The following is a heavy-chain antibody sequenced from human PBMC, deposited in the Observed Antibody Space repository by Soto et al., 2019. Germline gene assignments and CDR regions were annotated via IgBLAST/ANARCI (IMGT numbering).Heavy chain of an antibody. CDR3: ARDRLLWFGELSG. CDR1: GFTFSSYG. V-gene: IGHV3-33*01. CDR2: IWYDGSNK. J-gene: IGHJ4*02. Sequence: GSLRLSCAASGFTFSSYGMHWVRQAPGKGLEWVAVIWYDGSNKYYADSVKGRFTISRDNSKNTLYLQKNSLRAEDTAVYYCARDRLLWFGELSGWGQGTLVTVSS. D-gene: IGHD3-10*01.